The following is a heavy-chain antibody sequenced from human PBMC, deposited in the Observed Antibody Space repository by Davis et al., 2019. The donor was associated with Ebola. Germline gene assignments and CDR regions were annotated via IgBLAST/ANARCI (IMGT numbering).Heavy chain of an antibody. Sequence: SVKVSCKASGGTYSSYAISWVRQAPGQGLEWMGGIIPILGIANYAQKFQGRVTITADESTSTAYMELSSLRSEDTAVYYCASGLVRGESYWYFDLWGRGTLVTVSS. CDR2: IIPILGIA. CDR3: ASGLVRGESYWYFDL. J-gene: IGHJ2*01. V-gene: IGHV1-69*10. D-gene: IGHD6-6*01. CDR1: GGTYSSYA.